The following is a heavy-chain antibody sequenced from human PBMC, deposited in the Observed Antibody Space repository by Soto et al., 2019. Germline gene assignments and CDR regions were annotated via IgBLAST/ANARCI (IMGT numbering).Heavy chain of an antibody. V-gene: IGHV5-51*01. D-gene: IGHD2-2*01. CDR1: GYSFTSYW. J-gene: IGHJ3*02. CDR3: ARLRSGVVPAAMRAFDI. CDR2: IYPGDSDT. Sequence: GESLKISCKGSGYSFTSYWIGWVRQMPGKGLEWMGIIYPGDSDTRYSPSFQGQVTISADKSISTAYLQWSSLKASDTAMYYCARLRSGVVPAAMRAFDIWGQGTMVTVSS.